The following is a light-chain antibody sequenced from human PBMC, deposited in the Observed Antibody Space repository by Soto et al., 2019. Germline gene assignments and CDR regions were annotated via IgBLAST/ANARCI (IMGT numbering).Light chain of an antibody. CDR3: QSYDSSPSAYVV. CDR1: SSNIGAGYD. V-gene: IGLV1-40*01. CDR2: GNS. J-gene: IGLJ2*01. Sequence: QSVLTQPPSVSGAPGQRVTISCTGSSSNIGAGYDVHWYQQLPGTAPKLLIYGNSNRPSGVPDRFSGSKSGTSASLAITGLQAEDEADYYCQSYDSSPSAYVVFGGGTKLTLL.